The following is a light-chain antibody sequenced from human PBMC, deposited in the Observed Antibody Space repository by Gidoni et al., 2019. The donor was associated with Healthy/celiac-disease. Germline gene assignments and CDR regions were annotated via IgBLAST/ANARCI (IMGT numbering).Light chain of an antibody. CDR3: QSYDSSNRGVV. CDR1: SGSIASNY. V-gene: IGLV6-57*03. CDR2: EDN. Sequence: NFMLTQPHSVSESPGKTVTISCTRSSGSIASNYVQWYQQRPGSAPTTVIYEDNQRPSGVPDRFSGSIDSSSNSASLTISGLKTEDEADYYCQSYDSSNRGVVFGGGTKLTGL. J-gene: IGLJ2*01.